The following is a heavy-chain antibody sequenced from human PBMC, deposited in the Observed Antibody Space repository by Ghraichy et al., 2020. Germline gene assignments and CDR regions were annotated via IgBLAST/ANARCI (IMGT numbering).Heavy chain of an antibody. D-gene: IGHD4-17*01. CDR1: GFTFSSYA. J-gene: IGHJ4*02. CDR2: ISGSGGST. CDR3: AKGGSTVTTVRQYFDY. Sequence: LSLTCAASGFTFSSYAMSWVRQAPGKGLEWVSTISGSGGSTYYADSVKGRFTISRDNSKNTLYLQMNSLRAEDTAVYYCAKGGSTVTTVRQYFDYWGQGTLVTVSS. V-gene: IGHV3-23*01.